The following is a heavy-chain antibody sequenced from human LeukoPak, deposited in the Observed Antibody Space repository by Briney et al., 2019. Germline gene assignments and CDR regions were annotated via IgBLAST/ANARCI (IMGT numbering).Heavy chain of an antibody. D-gene: IGHD1-26*01. CDR3: ARGLGAPELRGTRWFDP. CDR1: GGSFSGYY. Sequence: SETLSLTCAVYGGSFSGYYWSWIRQPPGKGLEWIGEINHSGSTNYNPSLKSRVTISVDTSKNQFSLKLSSVTAADTAVYYCARGLGAPELRGTRWFDPWGQGTLVTVSS. V-gene: IGHV4-34*01. J-gene: IGHJ5*02. CDR2: INHSGST.